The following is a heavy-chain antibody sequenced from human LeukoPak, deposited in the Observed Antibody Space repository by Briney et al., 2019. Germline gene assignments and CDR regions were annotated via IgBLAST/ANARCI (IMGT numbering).Heavy chain of an antibody. D-gene: IGHD1-26*01. J-gene: IGHJ4*02. V-gene: IGHV3-30*18. CDR2: ISYDGSDK. CDR3: AKEVGTFTLDY. Sequence: PGRSLRLSCAASGFSFSTYGMHWVRQAPGKGLEWVTVISYDGSDKYYADSVKGRFTISRDNSRNTLYLQMNSLRVEDTAVYYCAKEVGTFTLDYWGQGTLVTVSS. CDR1: GFSFSTYG.